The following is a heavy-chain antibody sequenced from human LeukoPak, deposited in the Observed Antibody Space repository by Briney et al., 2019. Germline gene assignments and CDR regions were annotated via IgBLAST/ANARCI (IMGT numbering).Heavy chain of an antibody. CDR1: GFIFSNYA. V-gene: IGHV3-23*01. CDR2: ISSAGA. Sequence: PGGSLRLSCVGSGFIFSNYALIWVRQAPGKGLEWVSAISSAGAYYADSVRGRFIMSRDNSKNTLYLQMNSLRDEAKAIYYCARDPNGDYVGAFAFWGQGTMVTVSS. CDR3: ARDPNGDYVGAFAF. D-gene: IGHD4-17*01. J-gene: IGHJ3*01.